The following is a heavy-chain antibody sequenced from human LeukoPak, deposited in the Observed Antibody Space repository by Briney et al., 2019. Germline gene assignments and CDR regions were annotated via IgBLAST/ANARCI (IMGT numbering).Heavy chain of an antibody. CDR1: GFTFTSHS. Sequence: GGSLRLSCAASGFTFTSHSFNWVRQAPGKGLEGGSYISTSSSTIYYTDPVRGGFTISRDNDKKSLYVQMKSLSAEDTAVYYCARARRSSWYNDYWGQGTLVTVSS. D-gene: IGHD6-13*01. CDR2: ISTSSSTI. V-gene: IGHV3-48*01. J-gene: IGHJ4*02. CDR3: ARARRSSWYNDY.